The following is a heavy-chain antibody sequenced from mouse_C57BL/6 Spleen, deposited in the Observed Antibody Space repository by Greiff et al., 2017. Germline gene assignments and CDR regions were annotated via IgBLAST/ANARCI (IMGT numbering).Heavy chain of an antibody. J-gene: IGHJ1*03. V-gene: IGHV1-82*01. Sequence: QVQLKESGPELVKPGASVKISCKASGYAFSSSWMNWVKQRPGKGLEWIGRIYPGDGDTNYNGKFKGKATLTADKSSSTAYMQLRSLTSEDSAVYFCARLNTTVVVRYFDVWGTGTTVTVSS. CDR1: GYAFSSSW. CDR2: IYPGDGDT. CDR3: ARLNTTVVVRYFDV. D-gene: IGHD1-1*01.